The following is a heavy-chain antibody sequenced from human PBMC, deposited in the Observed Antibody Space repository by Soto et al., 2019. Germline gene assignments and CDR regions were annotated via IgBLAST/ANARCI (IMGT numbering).Heavy chain of an antibody. J-gene: IGHJ4*02. Sequence: QHGGSPRLCSAASGLTVNSTVMSGVRQATGKGLEWVSVITNTGGDTVYADSVKGRFTMSRDNSKNILYLQMNSLRAEDTAIYYFARASGESYPGSRVFDFWGQGTRVTVSS. V-gene: IGHV3-23*01. D-gene: IGHD3-10*01. CDR1: GLTVNSTV. CDR2: ITNTGGDT. CDR3: ARASGESYPGSRVFDF.